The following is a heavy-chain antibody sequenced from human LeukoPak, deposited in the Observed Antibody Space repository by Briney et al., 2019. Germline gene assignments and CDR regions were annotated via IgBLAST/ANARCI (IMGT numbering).Heavy chain of an antibody. Sequence: SETLSLTCTVSGYSISSGYYWGWIRQPPGKGLEWIGSIYHSGSTYYNPSLKSRVTISVDTSKNQFSLKLSSVTAADTAVYYCARDQDDFWSGYYYGGYWGQGTLVTVSS. CDR3: ARDQDDFWSGYYYGGY. CDR1: GYSISSGYY. V-gene: IGHV4-38-2*02. CDR2: IYHSGST. D-gene: IGHD3-3*01. J-gene: IGHJ4*02.